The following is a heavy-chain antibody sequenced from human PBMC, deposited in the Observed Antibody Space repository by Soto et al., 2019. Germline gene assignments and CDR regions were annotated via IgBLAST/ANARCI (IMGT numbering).Heavy chain of an antibody. CDR2: INHSGST. V-gene: IGHV4-34*01. J-gene: IGHJ5*02. Sequence: QVQLQQWGAGLLKPSETLSLTCAVYGGSFSGYYWSWIRQPPGKGLEWIGEINHSGSTNYNPSLKSRVTISVDTSKNQFSLKLSSVTAADTAVYYCARGITYYYDSSGYYHDWFDPWGQGTLVTVSS. D-gene: IGHD3-22*01. CDR3: ARGITYYYDSSGYYHDWFDP. CDR1: GGSFSGYY.